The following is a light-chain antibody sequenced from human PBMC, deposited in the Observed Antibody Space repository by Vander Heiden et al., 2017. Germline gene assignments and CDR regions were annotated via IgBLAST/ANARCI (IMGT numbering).Light chain of an antibody. V-gene: IGKV1-5*03. CDR2: KAS. CDR3: QQSKTYRT. J-gene: IGKJ1*01. Sequence: DIQMTQSPSTLSASVGDRVTITCRASQTMDNWLAWYQQKAGQAPKLLIYKASTLKSGVPSRFSGSGSGTDFTLTISSLQPDDVATYYCQQSKTYRTFGQGTKVEVK. CDR1: QTMDNW.